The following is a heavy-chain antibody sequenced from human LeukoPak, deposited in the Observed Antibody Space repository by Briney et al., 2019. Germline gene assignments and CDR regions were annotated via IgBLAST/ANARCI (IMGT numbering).Heavy chain of an antibody. V-gene: IGHV3-11*01. D-gene: IGHD6-19*01. CDR1: GITFSDYY. CDR3: AKESSGGWYFDY. CDR2: ISSSGSTI. J-gene: IGHJ4*02. Sequence: GGSLRLSCAASGITFSDYYMSWIRQAPGKGLEWVSYISSSGSTIYYADSVKGRFTISRDNAKNSLYLQMNSLRAEDTAVYYCAKESSGGWYFDYWGQGTLVTVSS.